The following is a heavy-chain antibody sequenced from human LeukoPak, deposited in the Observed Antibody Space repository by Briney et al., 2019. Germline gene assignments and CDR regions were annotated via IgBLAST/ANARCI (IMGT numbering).Heavy chain of an antibody. CDR1: GYTFTSYG. Sequence: ASVKVSRKASGYTFTSYGITWVRQAPGQGLEWMGWISTYNGNTNYAQKLQGRVTMTTDTSTTTAYMELRSLRSDDTAVYYCARAPPGYYYMDVWGKGTTVTVSS. J-gene: IGHJ6*03. V-gene: IGHV1-18*01. CDR3: ARAPPGYYYMDV. CDR2: ISTYNGNT.